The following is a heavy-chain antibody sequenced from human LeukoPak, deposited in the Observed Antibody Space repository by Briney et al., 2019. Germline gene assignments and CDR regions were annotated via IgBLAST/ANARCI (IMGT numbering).Heavy chain of an antibody. V-gene: IGHV3-23*01. J-gene: IGHJ1*01. D-gene: IGHD3-22*01. Sequence: GGSLRLSCAVSGFTFSSYAMNWVRQAPGKGLEWVSSISVSGGTTYYADSVKGRFTISRDNAKNTVSLQMNSLRAEDTGVYYCARAPSEIGGYYPEYFRHWGQGTLVTVSS. CDR3: ARAPSEIGGYYPEYFRH. CDR2: ISVSGGTT. CDR1: GFTFSSYA.